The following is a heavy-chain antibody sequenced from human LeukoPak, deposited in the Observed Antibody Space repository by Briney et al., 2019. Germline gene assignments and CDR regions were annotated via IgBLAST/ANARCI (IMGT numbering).Heavy chain of an antibody. CDR2: IRSKAYGGTT. Sequence: GGSLRLSCTASGFTFGDYAMSWFRQAPGKGLEWVGFIRSKAYGGTTEYAASVKGRFTISRDDSKSIAYLQMNSLKTEDTAVYYCTRDDFWSGYYGSEAWGQGTLVTVSS. J-gene: IGHJ5*02. D-gene: IGHD3-3*01. V-gene: IGHV3-49*03. CDR3: TRDDFWSGYYGSEA. CDR1: GFTFGDYA.